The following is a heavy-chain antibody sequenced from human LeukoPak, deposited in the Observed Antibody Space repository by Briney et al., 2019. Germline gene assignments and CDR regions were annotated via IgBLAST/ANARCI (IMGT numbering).Heavy chain of an antibody. Sequence: PSETLSLTCAVYGGSFSGYYWSWIRQPPGKGLEWIGEINHSGSTNYNPSLKSRVTISVDTSKNQFSLKPSSVTAADTAVYYCAVISDTAMVTKGAFDIWGQGTMVTVSS. D-gene: IGHD5-18*01. V-gene: IGHV4-34*01. J-gene: IGHJ3*02. CDR2: INHSGST. CDR1: GGSFSGYY. CDR3: AVISDTAMVTKGAFDI.